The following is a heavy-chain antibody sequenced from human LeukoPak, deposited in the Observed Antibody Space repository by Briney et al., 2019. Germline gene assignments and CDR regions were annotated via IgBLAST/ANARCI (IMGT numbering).Heavy chain of an antibody. J-gene: IGHJ4*02. V-gene: IGHV3-30*14. CDR3: VKDSSSWYYFDS. CDR2: ISYDGSNK. Sequence: PGRSLRLSCAASGFTFSSYAMHWVRQAPGKGLEWVAVISYDGSNKYYADSVKGRFTISRDNSKNTLYLQMSSLRPEDTAVYYCVKDSSSWYYFDSWGQGTLVTVSS. CDR1: GFTFSSYA. D-gene: IGHD6-13*01.